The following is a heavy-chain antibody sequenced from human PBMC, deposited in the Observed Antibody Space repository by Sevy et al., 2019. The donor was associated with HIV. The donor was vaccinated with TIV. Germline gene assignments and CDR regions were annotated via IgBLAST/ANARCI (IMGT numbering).Heavy chain of an antibody. CDR2: ISFSSNYI. J-gene: IGHJ3*02. CDR1: GFTFSTYT. V-gene: IGHV3-21*01. D-gene: IGHD3-10*01. CDR3: ARPYGSGSWEAFDI. Sequence: GGSLRLSCAASGFTFSTYTMNWVRQAPGKGLEWVSSISFSSNYIYYAYSVKGRFTISRDNAKNSLYLQMSSLRAEDTAVYHCARPYGSGSWEAFDIWGQGTMVTVSS.